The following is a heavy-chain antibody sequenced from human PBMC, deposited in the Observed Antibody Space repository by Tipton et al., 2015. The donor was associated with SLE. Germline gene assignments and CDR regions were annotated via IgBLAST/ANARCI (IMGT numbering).Heavy chain of an antibody. V-gene: IGHV4-38-2*02. CDR2: IYHSGST. Sequence: LRLSCTVSGYSISSGYYWGWIRQPPGKGLEWIGSIYHSGSTNYNPSLKSRVTISVDTSKNQFSLKLSSVTAADTAVYYCARAEGSWDAFDIWGQGTMVTVSS. D-gene: IGHD2-15*01. CDR1: GYSISSGYY. CDR3: ARAEGSWDAFDI. J-gene: IGHJ3*02.